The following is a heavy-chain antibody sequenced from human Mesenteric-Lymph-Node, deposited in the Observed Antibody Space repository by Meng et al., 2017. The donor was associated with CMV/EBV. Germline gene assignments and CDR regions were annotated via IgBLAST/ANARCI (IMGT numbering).Heavy chain of an antibody. V-gene: IGHV1-2*02. CDR3: ARDRFRGAARPVGWFDP. Sequence: SVKVSCKASGYTFTGYYMHWVRQAPGQGLEWMGWINPNSGGTNYAQKFQGRVTMTRDTSISTAYMELSSLRSEDTAVYYCARDRFRGAARPVGWFDPWGQGTLVTVSS. J-gene: IGHJ5*02. D-gene: IGHD6-6*01. CDR1: GYTFTGYY. CDR2: INPNSGGT.